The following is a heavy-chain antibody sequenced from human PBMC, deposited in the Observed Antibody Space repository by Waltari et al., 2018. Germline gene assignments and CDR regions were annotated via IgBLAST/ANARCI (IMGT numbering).Heavy chain of an antibody. D-gene: IGHD1-26*01. CDR3: ARDSNPGDSVTYLDAFDL. J-gene: IGHJ3*01. CDR1: GIAHSSFW. Sequence: EVQLVDSGGGLVQPGGSLRLSCEGPGIAHSSFWMSGFRQSPGKGLEWVANIKGDGSKQHYVDSVKGRFHIFRDNAKNSLYLQMNPLRAEDTAVYYCARDSNPGDSVTYLDAFDLWGQGTTVTVSS. V-gene: IGHV3-7*01. CDR2: IKGDGSKQ.